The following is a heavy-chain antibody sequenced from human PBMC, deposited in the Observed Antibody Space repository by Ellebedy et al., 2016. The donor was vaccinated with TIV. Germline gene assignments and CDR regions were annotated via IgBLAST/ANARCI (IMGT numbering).Heavy chain of an antibody. D-gene: IGHD1-7*01. CDR3: AREMELPYYDYGMDV. CDR1: GYTFTGYY. Sequence: ASVKVSCXASGYTFTGYYMHWVRQAPGQGLEWMGWISAYNGNTNYAQKLQGRVTMTTDTSTSTAYMELRSLRSDDTAVYYCAREMELPYYDYGMDVWGQGTTVTVSS. CDR2: ISAYNGNT. J-gene: IGHJ6*02. V-gene: IGHV1-18*04.